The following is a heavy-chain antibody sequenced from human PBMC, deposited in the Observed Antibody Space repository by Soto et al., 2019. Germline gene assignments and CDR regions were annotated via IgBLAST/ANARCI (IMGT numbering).Heavy chain of an antibody. J-gene: IGHJ4*02. CDR2: ISGGGDTT. Sequence: EVQLLESGGGLVQPGGSLRLSCAASGFTFNNYAMTWVSQAPGKGLEWVSAISGGGDTTSYADSVKGRFTVSRDGSKSTLYLQMSSLRAEDTALYYCAKGRGGSGSLTPRVDFWGQGTLVTVSS. D-gene: IGHD3-10*01. CDR1: GFTFNNYA. V-gene: IGHV3-23*01. CDR3: AKGRGGSGSLTPRVDF.